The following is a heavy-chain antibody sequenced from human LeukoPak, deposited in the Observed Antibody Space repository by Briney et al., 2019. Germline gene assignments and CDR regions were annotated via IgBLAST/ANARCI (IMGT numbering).Heavy chain of an antibody. D-gene: IGHD5-18*01. J-gene: IGHJ4*02. CDR3: ARRGRSGYNYGALDY. V-gene: IGHV4-39*01. CDR1: GASISSSTNY. CDR2: IYYSGST. Sequence: SETLSLTCTVSGASISSSTNYWGWIRQSPGKGLEWIGNIYYSGSTYYNPSLKSRVTISVDTSKNQFSLKLSSVTAADTAVYYCARRGRSGYNYGALDYWGQGTLVTVSS.